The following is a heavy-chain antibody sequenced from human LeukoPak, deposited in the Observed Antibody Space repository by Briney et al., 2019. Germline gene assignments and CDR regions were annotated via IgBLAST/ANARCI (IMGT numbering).Heavy chain of an antibody. CDR3: ARVMSASVWRSYGSYYYYYYMDI. J-gene: IGHJ6*03. CDR1: GFTFSSYW. D-gene: IGHD3-16*01. V-gene: IGHV3-7*01. Sequence: GGSLRLSCAASGFTFSSYWMSWVRQAPGKGLEWVANVKQDGSEKYSVDSVKGRFTISRDNAKNSLYMQMNSLRAEDTAVYYCARVMSASVWRSYGSYYYYYYMDIWGKGTTVTVSS. CDR2: VKQDGSEK.